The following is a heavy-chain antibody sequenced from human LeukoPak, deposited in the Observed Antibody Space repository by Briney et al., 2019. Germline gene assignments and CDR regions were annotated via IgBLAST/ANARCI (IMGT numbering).Heavy chain of an antibody. J-gene: IGHJ4*02. CDR2: IYHSGST. CDR3: AREGGSSSSLRGLDY. V-gene: IGHV4-30-2*01. D-gene: IGHD6-6*01. Sequence: PSQTLSLTCTVSGGSISSGGYYWSWIRQPPGKGLEWIGYIYHSGSTYYNPSLKRRVTISVDRSKNQFSLKLSSVTAADTAVYYCAREGGSSSSLRGLDYWGQGTLVTVSS. CDR1: GGSISSGGYY.